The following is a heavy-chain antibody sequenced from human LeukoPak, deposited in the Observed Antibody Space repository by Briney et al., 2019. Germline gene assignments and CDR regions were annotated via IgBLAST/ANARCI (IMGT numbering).Heavy chain of an antibody. CDR2: ISGSGGST. D-gene: IGHD3-22*01. J-gene: IGHJ4*02. CDR3: AKVRAHDSSGYYPLGY. CDR1: GFTFSSYA. Sequence: GGSLRLSCAASGFTFSSYAMSWVRQAPGKGLEWVSAISGSGGSTYYADSVKGRFTISRDNSKNTLYLQMNSLRAEDTAVYYCAKVRAHDSSGYYPLGYWGQGTLVTVSS. V-gene: IGHV3-23*01.